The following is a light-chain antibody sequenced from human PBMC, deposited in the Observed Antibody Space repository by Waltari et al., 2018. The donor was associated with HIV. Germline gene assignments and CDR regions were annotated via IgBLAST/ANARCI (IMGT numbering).Light chain of an antibody. J-gene: IGLJ2*01. Sequence: QSVLTQPPSVSGAPGQRVTISCTGRSSNIGAGYDVQWYQQLPGAAPKLLIFGADIRPSGVPHRFSGSKSGNTASLTVPGLQAEDEAEYSCSSYAGINPVIFGGGTTLTVL. CDR3: SSYAGINPVI. V-gene: IGLV1-40*01. CDR2: GAD. CDR1: SSNIGAGYD.